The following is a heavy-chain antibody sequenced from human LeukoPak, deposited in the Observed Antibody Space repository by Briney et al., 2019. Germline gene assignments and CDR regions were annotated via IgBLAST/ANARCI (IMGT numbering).Heavy chain of an antibody. CDR2: INSGGNT. V-gene: IGHV3-66*01. D-gene: IGHD3-10*01. J-gene: IGHJ4*02. Sequence: GGSLRLSCAASGFTVSANYMSWVRQAPGKGLEWVSVINSGGNTNYADSVKGIFTISRDNSKNTLYLQMNSLRAEDTAVYYCAGSGSQFDPFDYWGQGTLVTVSS. CDR1: GFTVSANY. CDR3: AGSGSQFDPFDY.